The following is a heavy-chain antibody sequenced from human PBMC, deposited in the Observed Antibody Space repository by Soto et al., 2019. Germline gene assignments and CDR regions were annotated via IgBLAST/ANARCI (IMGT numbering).Heavy chain of an antibody. Sequence: EVRLLESGGGLVEPGRSLRLSCTGSGFNFETYGMTWVRQAPGKGLEWVSGISGSGDSTYFADSVKGRFTISRDNAKKTVYLQLSSLRAEDTATYYCAKDPYVGWYCSGGTCPIASWGQGTLVIVSS. V-gene: IGHV3-23*01. CDR2: ISGSGDST. CDR3: AKDPYVGWYCSGGTCPIAS. J-gene: IGHJ5*02. CDR1: GFNFETYG. D-gene: IGHD2-15*01.